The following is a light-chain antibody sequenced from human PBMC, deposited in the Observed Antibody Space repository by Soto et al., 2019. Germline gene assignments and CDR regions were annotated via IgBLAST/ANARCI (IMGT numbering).Light chain of an antibody. CDR1: SSDVGGYDY. CDR2: EVS. CDR3: SSYRDTSKLV. J-gene: IGLJ1*01. V-gene: IGLV2-14*01. Sequence: QSALTQPASVSASPGQSITISCSGSSSDVGGYDYVSWYQQHPGKAPKLIIYEVSNRPSGVSDRFSGSKSGNTASLTISGLQADDEADYYCSSYRDTSKLVFGPGTKLTVL.